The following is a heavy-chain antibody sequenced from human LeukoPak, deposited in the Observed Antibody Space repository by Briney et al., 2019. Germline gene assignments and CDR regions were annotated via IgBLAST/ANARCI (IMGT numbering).Heavy chain of an antibody. D-gene: IGHD6-13*01. J-gene: IGHJ4*02. CDR3: ARSTVAAAGDD. CDR1: GFTFRSYW. V-gene: IGHV3-7*01. Sequence: QPGGSLRLSCAASGFTFRSYWMTWVLQAPGKGPEWVANIKPDGSEKYYVDSVKGRFTVSRDNAKNSLYLQMNSLRAEDSAVYFCARSTVAAAGDDWGQGTLVTVSS. CDR2: IKPDGSEK.